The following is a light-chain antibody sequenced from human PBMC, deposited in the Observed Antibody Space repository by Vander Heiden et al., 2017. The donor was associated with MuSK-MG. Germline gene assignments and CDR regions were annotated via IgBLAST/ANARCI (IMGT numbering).Light chain of an antibody. Sequence: EIVLTQSSGTLSLSPGEGATLSCRASQSISSSYLAWYQQKPGQAPRLLIYRASIRATCIPDRFSGSGSGTDFTLTISRREPEDFAVYYCQHYGSSPGITFGPGTKVDIK. CDR1: QSISSSY. V-gene: IGKV3-20*01. CDR3: QHYGSSPGIT. CDR2: RAS. J-gene: IGKJ3*01.